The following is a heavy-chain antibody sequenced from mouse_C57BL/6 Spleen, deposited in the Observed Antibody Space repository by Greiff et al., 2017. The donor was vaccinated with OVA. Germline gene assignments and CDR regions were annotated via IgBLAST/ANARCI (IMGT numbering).Heavy chain of an antibody. CDR1: GYTFTSYW. V-gene: IGHV1-64*01. CDR2: IHPNSGST. Sequence: QVQLKQPGAELVKPGASVKLSCKASGYTFTSYWMHWVKQRPGQGLEWIGMIHPNSGSTNYNEKFKSKATLTVDKSSSTAYMQLSSLTSEDSAVYYCAGMVTTDWYFDVWGTGTTVTVSS. D-gene: IGHD2-2*01. CDR3: AGMVTTDWYFDV. J-gene: IGHJ1*03.